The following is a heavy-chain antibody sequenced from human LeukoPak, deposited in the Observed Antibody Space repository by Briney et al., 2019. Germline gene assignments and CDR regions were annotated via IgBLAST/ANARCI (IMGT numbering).Heavy chain of an antibody. D-gene: IGHD5-12*01. Sequence: SETLSLTCTVSGGSISSYYWSWIRQPPGKGLEWIGYIYYSGSTNYNPSLKSRVTISVDTSKNQFSLKLSSVTAADTAVYYCARMIRGYRSPFHNWGQGTLVTVSS. V-gene: IGHV4-59*01. CDR3: ARMIRGYRSPFHN. J-gene: IGHJ4*02. CDR2: IYYSGST. CDR1: GGSISSYY.